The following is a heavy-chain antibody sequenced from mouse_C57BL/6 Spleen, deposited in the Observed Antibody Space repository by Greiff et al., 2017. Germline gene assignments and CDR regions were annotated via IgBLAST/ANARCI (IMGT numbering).Heavy chain of an antibody. V-gene: IGHV5-16*01. Sequence: EVKLVESEGGLVQPGSSMKLSCTASGFTFSDYYMAWVRQVPEKGLEWVANINYDGSSTYYLDSLKSRFIISRDNAKNILYLQMSSLKSEDTATXYCARDGGERVTDWYFDVWGTGTTVTVSS. CDR3: ARDGGERVTDWYFDV. CDR1: GFTFSDYY. CDR2: INYDGSST. D-gene: IGHD2-2*01. J-gene: IGHJ1*03.